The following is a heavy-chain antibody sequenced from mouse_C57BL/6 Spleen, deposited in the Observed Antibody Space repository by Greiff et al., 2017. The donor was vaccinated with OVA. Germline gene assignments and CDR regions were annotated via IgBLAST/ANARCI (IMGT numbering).Heavy chain of an antibody. CDR1: GFTFSDYG. Sequence: EVKLVESGGGLVQPGGSLKLSCAASGFTFSDYGMAWVRQAPRKGPEWVAFISNLAYSIYYADTVTGRFTISRENAKNTLYLEMSSLRSEDTAMYYCARRNWYFDVWGTGTTVTVSS. J-gene: IGHJ1*03. V-gene: IGHV5-15*04. CDR2: ISNLAYSI. CDR3: ARRNWYFDV.